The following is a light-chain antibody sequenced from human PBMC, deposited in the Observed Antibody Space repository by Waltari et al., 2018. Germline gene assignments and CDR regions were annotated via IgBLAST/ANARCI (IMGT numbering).Light chain of an antibody. CDR3: QQYGSSPPYT. J-gene: IGKJ2*01. CDR2: GAS. Sequence: EIVLTQSPATLSLSPGERATLSCRASQSVMTYLAWYQQRPGQSPRLLIYGASSRATGIPDRFSGSGSGTDFIFTISRLEPEDFAVYYCQQYGSSPPYTFGQGTKLEIK. V-gene: IGKV3-20*01. CDR1: QSVMTY.